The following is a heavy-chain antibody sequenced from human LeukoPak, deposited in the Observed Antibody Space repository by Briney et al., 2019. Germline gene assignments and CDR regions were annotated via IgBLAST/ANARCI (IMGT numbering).Heavy chain of an antibody. CDR3: ARGSSWLSITPYYFDY. CDR1: GGSFSGYY. D-gene: IGHD3-22*01. V-gene: IGHV4-34*01. Sequence: SETLSLICAVYGGSFSGYYWSWIRQPPGKGLEWIGEINHSGSTNYNPSLKSRVTISVDTSKNQFSLKLSSVTAADTAVYYCARGSSWLSITPYYFDYWGQGTLVTVSS. J-gene: IGHJ4*02. CDR2: INHSGST.